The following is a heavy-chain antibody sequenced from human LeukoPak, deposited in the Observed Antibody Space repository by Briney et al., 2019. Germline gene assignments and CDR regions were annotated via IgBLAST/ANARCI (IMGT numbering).Heavy chain of an antibody. CDR3: ARDHYSNYV. V-gene: IGHV4-39*07. Sequence: SETLSLTCTVSGGSISSSSYYWGWIRQPPGKGLEWIGYIYHSGSTYYNPSLKSRVTISVDRSKNQFSLKLSSVTAADTAVYYCARDHYSNYVWGQGTLVTVSS. CDR1: GGSISSSSYY. J-gene: IGHJ4*02. D-gene: IGHD4-11*01. CDR2: IYHSGST.